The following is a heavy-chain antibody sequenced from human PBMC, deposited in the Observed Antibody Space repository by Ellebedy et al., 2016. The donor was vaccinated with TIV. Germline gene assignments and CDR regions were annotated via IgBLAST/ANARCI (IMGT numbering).Heavy chain of an antibody. CDR3: VRARPYCGGDCFSFGN. D-gene: IGHD2-21*02. V-gene: IGHV3-74*01. J-gene: IGHJ4*02. Sequence: GGSLRLXXAASGFTFSDYAMSWVRQAPGKGLVWVSRMNSDGSSTNYADSVKGRFTISRDNAKNTLYLQMHSLRAEDTAVYYCVRARPYCGGDCFSFGNWGQGSLVTVSS. CDR2: MNSDGSST. CDR1: GFTFSDYA.